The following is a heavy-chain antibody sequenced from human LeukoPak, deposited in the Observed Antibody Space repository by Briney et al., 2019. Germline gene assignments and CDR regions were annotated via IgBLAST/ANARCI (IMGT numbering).Heavy chain of an antibody. Sequence: SVKVSCKASGYTFTSYGISWVRQAPGQGLEWMGRIIPILGIANYAQKFQGRVTITADKSTSTAYMELSSLRSEDTAVYYCARSDVDTAMVLFDYWGQGTLVTVSS. CDR1: GYTFTSYG. J-gene: IGHJ4*02. CDR3: ARSDVDTAMVLFDY. V-gene: IGHV1-69*04. CDR2: IIPILGIA. D-gene: IGHD5-18*01.